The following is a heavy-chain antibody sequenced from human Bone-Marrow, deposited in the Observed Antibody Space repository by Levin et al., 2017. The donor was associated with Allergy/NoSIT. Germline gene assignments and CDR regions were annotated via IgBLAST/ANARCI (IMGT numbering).Heavy chain of an antibody. CDR1: GSTFSSYG. CDR2: ISYDGSNK. Sequence: PGGSLRLSCAASGSTFSSYGMHWVRQAPGKGLEWVAVISYDGSNKYYADSVKGRFTISRDNSKNTLYLQMNSLRAEDTAVYYCAKDKRYGSGLGGLDYYDYYGMDVWGQGTTVTVSS. CDR3: AKDKRYGSGLGGLDYYDYYGMDV. V-gene: IGHV3-30*18. J-gene: IGHJ6*02. D-gene: IGHD3-10*01.